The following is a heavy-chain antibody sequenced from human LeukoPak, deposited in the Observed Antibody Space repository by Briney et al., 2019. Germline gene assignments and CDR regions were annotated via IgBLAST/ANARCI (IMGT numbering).Heavy chain of an antibody. V-gene: IGHV1-2*07. CDR2: IHPRSGET. D-gene: IGHD3-10*01. CDR1: GYSFTAFY. Sequence: ASVKVSRKASGYSFTAFYIHWVRQAPGQGLEWMGWIHPRSGETNYAYKFRGRVTMTRDTSISTTYMDLGSLGSDDTAVYYCARDGDYGTGSYYRGFFDYWGQGTLVTVSS. CDR3: ARDGDYGTGSYYRGFFDY. J-gene: IGHJ4*02.